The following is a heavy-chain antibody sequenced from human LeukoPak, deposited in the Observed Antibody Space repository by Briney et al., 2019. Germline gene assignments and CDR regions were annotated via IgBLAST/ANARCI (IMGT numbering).Heavy chain of an antibody. J-gene: IGHJ4*02. V-gene: IGHV3-74*01. Sequence: GGSLRLSCAASGFTFSNFWMHWVRQAPGKGLVWVALIYGDGSFTRYADSVKGRFTISRDNAKNTVYLQMNSLRVEDTAVYYCAKLGDYDYFDYWDQGTLVTVSS. CDR1: GFTFSNFW. D-gene: IGHD4-17*01. CDR2: IYGDGSFT. CDR3: AKLGDYDYFDY.